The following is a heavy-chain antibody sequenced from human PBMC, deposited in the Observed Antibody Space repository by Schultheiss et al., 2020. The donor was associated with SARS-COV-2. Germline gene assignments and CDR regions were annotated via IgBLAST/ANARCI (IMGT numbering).Heavy chain of an antibody. Sequence: GSLRLSCAVYGGSFSGYYWSWIRQPPGKGLDWIGYIYYSGSTNYNPSLKSRVTISVDTSKNQFSLKLSSVTAADTAVYYCARMGHYNFDYWGQGTLVTVSS. D-gene: IGHD4-17*01. CDR2: IYYSGST. J-gene: IGHJ4*02. CDR3: ARMGHYNFDY. V-gene: IGHV4-59*08. CDR1: GGSFSGYY.